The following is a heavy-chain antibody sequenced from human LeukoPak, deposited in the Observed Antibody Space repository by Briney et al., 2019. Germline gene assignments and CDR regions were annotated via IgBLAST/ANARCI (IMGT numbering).Heavy chain of an antibody. CDR2: IIPIFGTA. CDR1: GGTFSSYA. CDR3: ARIIQHAFDI. V-gene: IGHV1-69*13. Sequence: SVKVSCKASGGTFSSYAISWVRQAPGQGLEWMGGIIPIFGTANYAQKFQGRVTITADESTSTAYMELSSLRSEDAAVYYCARIIQHAFDIWGQGTMVTVSS. J-gene: IGHJ3*02.